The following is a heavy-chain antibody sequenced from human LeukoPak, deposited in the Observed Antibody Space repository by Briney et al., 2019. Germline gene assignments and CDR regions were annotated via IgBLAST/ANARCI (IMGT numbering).Heavy chain of an antibody. CDR2: IYTSGST. J-gene: IGHJ4*02. Sequence: SQTLSLTCTVSGGSISSGSYYWSWIRQPAGKGLEWIGRIYTSGSTNYNPSLKSRVTISVDTSKNQFSLKLSSVTAADTAVYYCARDRSGSYLRYWGQGTLVTVSS. V-gene: IGHV4-61*02. D-gene: IGHD1-26*01. CDR1: GGSISSGSYY. CDR3: ARDRSGSYLRY.